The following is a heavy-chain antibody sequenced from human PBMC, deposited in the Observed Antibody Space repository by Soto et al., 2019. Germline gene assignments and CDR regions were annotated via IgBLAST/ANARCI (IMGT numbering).Heavy chain of an antibody. CDR1: GFPFSGYA. CDR3: ARPGWFDP. CDR2: ISGSGGST. J-gene: IGHJ5*02. V-gene: IGHV3-23*01. Sequence: GGSMILSCGAAGFPFSGYAMSWVRQAPGKGLEWVSAISGSGGSTYYADSVKGRFTISRDNSKNTLYLQMNSLRAEDTAVYYCARPGWFDPWGQGTLVTVSS.